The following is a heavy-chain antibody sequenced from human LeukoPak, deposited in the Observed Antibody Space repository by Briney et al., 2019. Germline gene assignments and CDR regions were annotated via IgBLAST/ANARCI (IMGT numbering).Heavy chain of an antibody. Sequence: SVKVSCKASGGTFSSYAISWVRQAPGQGLEWVGGIIPIFGTANYAQKFQGRVTITADESTSTAYMELSSLRSEDTAVYYCARDREWLEDRYYFDYWGQGTLVTVSS. CDR3: ARDREWLEDRYYFDY. CDR2: IIPIFGTA. D-gene: IGHD6-19*01. CDR1: GGTFSSYA. V-gene: IGHV1-69*13. J-gene: IGHJ4*02.